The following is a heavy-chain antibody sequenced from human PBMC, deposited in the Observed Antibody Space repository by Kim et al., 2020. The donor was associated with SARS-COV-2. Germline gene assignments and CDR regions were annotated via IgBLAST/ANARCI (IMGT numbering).Heavy chain of an antibody. CDR3: ARDRGGRTAAIFYYYYGMDV. D-gene: IGHD2-2*01. CDR2: ISYDGSNK. Sequence: GGSLRLSCAASGFTFSSYGMHWVRQAPGKGLEWVAVISYDGSNKYYADSVKGRFTISRDNSKNTLYLQMNSLRAEDTAVYYCARDRGGRTAAIFYYYYGMDVWGQGTTVTVSS. V-gene: IGHV3-33*05. CDR1: GFTFSSYG. J-gene: IGHJ6*02.